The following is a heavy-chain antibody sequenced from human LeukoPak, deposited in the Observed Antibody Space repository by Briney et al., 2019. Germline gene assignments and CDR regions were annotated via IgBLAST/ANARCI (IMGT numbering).Heavy chain of an antibody. V-gene: IGHV3-64D*06. CDR3: VKDLTGTWSFDY. CDR1: GFTFSNHF. Sequence: GGSLRLSCSTSGFTFSNHFMHWVRQAPGKGLEYVSSIGPNGASTLYADSVKGRFTISRDNSKSALYLQLTSLRLEDTALYYCVKDLTGTWSFDYWGQGTLVIVSS. CDR2: IGPNGAST. D-gene: IGHD3-9*01. J-gene: IGHJ4*02.